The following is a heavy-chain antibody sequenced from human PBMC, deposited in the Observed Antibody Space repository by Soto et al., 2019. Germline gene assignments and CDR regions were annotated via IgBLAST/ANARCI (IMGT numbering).Heavy chain of an antibody. Sequence: QVQLQESGPGLVKPSETLSLTCSVSGASISSSYWSWIRQPPGKGLEWIGYIYHSGSTKYNPSLKSRVTISVDRSKNQFSLKLSSVTAADTAVYYCASHLGAFDIWGQGTMVTVSS. CDR1: GASISSSY. V-gene: IGHV4-59*01. CDR2: IYHSGST. J-gene: IGHJ3*02. CDR3: ASHLGAFDI.